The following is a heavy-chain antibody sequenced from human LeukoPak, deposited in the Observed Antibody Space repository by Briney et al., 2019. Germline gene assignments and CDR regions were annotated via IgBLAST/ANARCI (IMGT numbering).Heavy chain of an antibody. V-gene: IGHV3-30*03. CDR1: GFTFSSYG. J-gene: IGHJ3*02. CDR2: ISYDGSNK. Sequence: PGRSLRLSCAASGFTFSSYGMHWVRQAPGKGLEWVAVISYDGSNKYYADSVKGRFTISRDNSKNTLYLQMNSLRAEDTAVYYCTRDSGHNAFDIWGQGTMVTVSS. D-gene: IGHD5-12*01. CDR3: TRDSGHNAFDI.